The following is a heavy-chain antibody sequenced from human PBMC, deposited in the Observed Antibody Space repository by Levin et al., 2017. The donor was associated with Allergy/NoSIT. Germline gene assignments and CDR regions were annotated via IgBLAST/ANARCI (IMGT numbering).Heavy chain of an antibody. CDR3: ARDQFLYGSASGGWFDP. D-gene: IGHD3-10*01. Sequence: GESLKISCAASGFTISNHYMNWVRQAPGKGLEWVSVIYTVGNTYYADSVKGRFTISRDNSKNTLYLQMNSLRAEDTAVYYCARDQFLYGSASGGWFDPWGPGTLVTVSS. CDR1: GFTISNHY. V-gene: IGHV3-53*01. J-gene: IGHJ5*02. CDR2: IYTVGNT.